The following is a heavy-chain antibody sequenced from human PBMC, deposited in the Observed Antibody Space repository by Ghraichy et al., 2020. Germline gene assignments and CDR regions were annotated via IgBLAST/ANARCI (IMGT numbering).Heavy chain of an antibody. CDR1: GGSISSYY. CDR2: IYYSGST. D-gene: IGHD2/OR15-2a*01. V-gene: IGHV4-59*01. Sequence: SETLSLTCTVSGGSISSYYWRWIRQPPGKGLEWIGYIYYSGSTNYNPSLKSRVTISVDTSKNQFSLKLSSVTAADTAVYYCARDLSLSASAFDIWGQGTMVTVSS. CDR3: ARDLSLSASAFDI. J-gene: IGHJ3*02.